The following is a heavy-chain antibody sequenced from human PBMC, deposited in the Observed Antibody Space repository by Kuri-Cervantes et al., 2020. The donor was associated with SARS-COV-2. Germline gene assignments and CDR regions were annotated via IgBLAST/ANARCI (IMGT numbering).Heavy chain of an antibody. J-gene: IGHJ5*02. CDR1: GGSFSGYY. V-gene: IGHV4-34*01. Sequence: GSLRLSCAVYGGSFSGYYWSWIRQPPGKGLEWIGEINHSGSTNYNPSLKSRVTISVDTSKNQFSLKLSSVTAADTAVYYCARGSGIAARPSTYNWFDPWGQGTLVTVSS. CDR3: ARGSGIAARPSTYNWFDP. CDR2: INHSGST. D-gene: IGHD6-6*01.